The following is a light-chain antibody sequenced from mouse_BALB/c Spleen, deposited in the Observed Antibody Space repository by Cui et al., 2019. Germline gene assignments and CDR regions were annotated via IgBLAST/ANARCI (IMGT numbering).Light chain of an antibody. CDR1: SSVSY. V-gene: IGKV4-80*01. Sequence: VLTQSSATVSASLGEEIALTCSASSSVSYMHWYQQKSGTSPKLLIYSTSNLASGVPSRFSGSGSGTFYSLTISSVEAEDAADYYCHQWSSYPWTFGGGTKLEIK. J-gene: IGKJ1*01. CDR3: HQWSSYPWT. CDR2: STS.